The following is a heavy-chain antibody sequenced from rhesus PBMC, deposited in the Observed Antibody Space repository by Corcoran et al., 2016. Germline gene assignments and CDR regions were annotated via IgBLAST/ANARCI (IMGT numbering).Heavy chain of an antibody. J-gene: IGHJ2*01. CDR1: GYSISSGYF. D-gene: IGHD2-21*01. CDR2: ITYSGST. V-gene: IGHV4-122*02. CDR3: ASPPDDCSGSGCPYWYFDV. Sequence: QVQLQESGPGLVKPSETLSLTCTVSGYSISSGYFWTWIRQPPGKGLEWIGSITYSGSTSYKPSLKSRVTVSRDTSKNQFSLKLNSVTAADTAVYYCASPPDDCSGSGCPYWYFDVWGPGTTITVSS.